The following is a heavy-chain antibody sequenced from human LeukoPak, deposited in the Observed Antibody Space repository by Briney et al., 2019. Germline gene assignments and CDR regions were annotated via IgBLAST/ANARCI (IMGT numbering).Heavy chain of an antibody. J-gene: IGHJ4*01. CDR3: AKDTEHGYCSGTSCYSGMFDC. Sequence: GGSLRLSCAASAFTFSSYAMSWVRQAPGKGLEWVSGISASGGSTYYADSVKGRVTISRDNSKNTVYLQMSSLRAEDTAVYYCAKDTEHGYCSGTSCYSGMFDCWGQGTLVTVSS. D-gene: IGHD2-15*01. CDR2: ISASGGST. CDR1: AFTFSSYA. V-gene: IGHV3-23*01.